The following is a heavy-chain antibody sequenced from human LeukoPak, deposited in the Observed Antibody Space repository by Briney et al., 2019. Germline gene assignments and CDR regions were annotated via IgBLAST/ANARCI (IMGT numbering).Heavy chain of an antibody. D-gene: IGHD2-21*02. CDR3: ARGVGGDRDY. CDR2: INPDESIT. CDR1: GFTFSSYE. Sequence: GGSLRLSCAASGFTFSSYEMNWVRQAPGKGLVWVSRINPDESITSHADSVKGRFTISRDNAKNTVYLQMNSLRAEDTAVYYCARGVGGDRDYWGQGTLVTVSS. J-gene: IGHJ4*02. V-gene: IGHV3-74*01.